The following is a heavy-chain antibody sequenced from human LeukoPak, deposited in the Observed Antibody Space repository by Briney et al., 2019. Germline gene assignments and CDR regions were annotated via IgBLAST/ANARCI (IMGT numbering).Heavy chain of an antibody. D-gene: IGHD3-22*01. CDR3: AKDGANYYDSSGYYGPYDY. V-gene: IGHV3-43D*04. J-gene: IGHJ4*02. CDR2: ISWDGGST. Sequence: PGGSLRLSCAASGFTFDDYAMHWVRQAPEKGLEWVSLISWDGGSTYYADSVKGRFTISRDNSKNSLYLQMNSLRAEDTALYYCAKDGANYYDSSGYYGPYDYWGQGTLVTVSS. CDR1: GFTFDDYA.